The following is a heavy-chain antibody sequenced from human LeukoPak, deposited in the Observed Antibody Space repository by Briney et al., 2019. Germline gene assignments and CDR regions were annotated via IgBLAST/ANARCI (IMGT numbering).Heavy chain of an antibody. CDR3: ARPPGITMVRGVIHNWFDP. V-gene: IGHV3-7*01. J-gene: IGHJ5*02. CDR1: GFTFSSYW. Sequence: PGGSLRLSCAASGFTFSSYWMSWVRQAPGKGLEWVANMKQDGSEKYYVDSVKGRFTISRDNAKNSLYLQMNSLRAEDTAVYYCARPPGITMVRGVIHNWFDPWGQGTLVTVSS. CDR2: MKQDGSEK. D-gene: IGHD3-10*01.